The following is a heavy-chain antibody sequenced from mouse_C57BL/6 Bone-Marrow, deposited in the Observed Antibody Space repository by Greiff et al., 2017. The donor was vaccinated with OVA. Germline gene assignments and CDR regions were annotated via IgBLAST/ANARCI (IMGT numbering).Heavy chain of an antibody. D-gene: IGHD1-1*01. CDR1: GYTFTSYW. V-gene: IGHV1-59*01. J-gene: IGHJ4*01. Sequence: QVQLQQPGAELVRPGTSVKLSCKASGYTFTSYWMHWVKQRPGQGLEWIGVIDPSDSYTNYNQKFKGKATLTVDTSSSTAYMQLSSLTSEDSAVYYCARARYYGSTLYAMDYWGQGTSVTVSS. CDR3: ARARYYGSTLYAMDY. CDR2: IDPSDSYT.